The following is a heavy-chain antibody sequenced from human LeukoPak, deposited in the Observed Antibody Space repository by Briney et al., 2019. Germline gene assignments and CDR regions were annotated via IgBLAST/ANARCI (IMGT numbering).Heavy chain of an antibody. CDR3: ARDSVGSTYFDY. CDR2: IYHTGRT. J-gene: IGHJ4*02. V-gene: IGHV4-30-2*01. D-gene: IGHD1-26*01. Sequence: SETLSLTCAVSGGSIIVAAYSWSWIRQPPGKGLEWIGYIYHTGRTSYNPSLKSRVTISVDRSKNQFSLQLNSVTPEDTAVYYCARDSVGSTYFDYWGQGTLVTVSS. CDR1: GGSIIVAAYS.